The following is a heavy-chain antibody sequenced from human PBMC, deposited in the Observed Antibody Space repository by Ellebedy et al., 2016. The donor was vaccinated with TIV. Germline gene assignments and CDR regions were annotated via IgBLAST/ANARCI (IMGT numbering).Heavy chain of an antibody. D-gene: IGHD3-3*01. J-gene: IGHJ4*02. CDR2: ISGSGSTK. V-gene: IGHV3-11*01. Sequence: GGSLRLXCAASGFISSAHYMTWISRVPGKGLEWVSYISGSGSTKYYADSVKGRFTVSRDKAKNSLYLQVNRLRAEDTALYYCAREPLWSGYYSAFDYWGQGTLVTVSS. CDR1: GFISSAHY. CDR3: AREPLWSGYYSAFDY.